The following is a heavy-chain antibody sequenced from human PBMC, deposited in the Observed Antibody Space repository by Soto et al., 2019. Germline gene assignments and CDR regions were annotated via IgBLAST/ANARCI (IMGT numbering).Heavy chain of an antibody. CDR3: TTPSPGLLWFGAYYYYYGMHX. CDR1: GFTFSNAW. V-gene: IGHV3-15*01. CDR2: IKSKTDGGKT. D-gene: IGHD3-10*01. J-gene: IGHJ6*02. Sequence: GGSLRLSFAASGFTFSNAWMSWVRQAPGKGLEWVFRIKSKTDGGKTDYAAPVKGRFTISRDDSKNTLYLQMNSLKTEDTAVYYCTTPSPGLLWFGAYYYYYGMHXWGQGTTVTVS.